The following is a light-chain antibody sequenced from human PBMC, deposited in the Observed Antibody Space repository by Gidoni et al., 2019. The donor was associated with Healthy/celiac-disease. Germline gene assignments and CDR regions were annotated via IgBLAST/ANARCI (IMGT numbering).Light chain of an antibody. V-gene: IGKV3-20*01. CDR3: QQYGSSLTWT. J-gene: IGKJ1*01. CDR1: QSVSSSY. CDR2: GAS. Sequence: EIVLTQSPGTLSLSPGERATLSCRASQSVSSSYLAWYQQKPGQAPRLLIYGASSRATGIPDRSSGSGSGTDFTLTISRLEPEDFAVYYCQQYGSSLTWTFGQXTKVEIK.